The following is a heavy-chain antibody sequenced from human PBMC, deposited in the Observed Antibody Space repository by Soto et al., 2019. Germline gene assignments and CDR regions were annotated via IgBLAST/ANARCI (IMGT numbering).Heavy chain of an antibody. CDR1: GFTFSSYG. CDR3: ARGMSAPYYYGMDV. CDR2: IWYDGSNK. Sequence: GGSLRLSCAASGFTFSSYGMHWVRQAPGKGLEWVAVIWYDGSNKYYADSVKGRFTISRDNSKNTLYLQMNSLRAEDTAVYCCARGMSAPYYYGMDVWGQGTTVTVSS. V-gene: IGHV3-33*01. J-gene: IGHJ6*02.